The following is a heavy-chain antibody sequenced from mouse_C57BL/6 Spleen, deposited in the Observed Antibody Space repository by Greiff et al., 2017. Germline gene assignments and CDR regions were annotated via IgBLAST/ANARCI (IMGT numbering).Heavy chain of an antibody. Sequence: QVQLQQSGAELVRPGASVTLSCKASGYTFTDYEMHWVKQTPVHGLEWIGAIDPETGGTAYNQKFKGKAILTADKSSSTAYMELRSLTSADSAVYFCTRGVYYDYDDAMDYWGQGTSVTVSS. CDR3: TRGVYYDYDDAMDY. J-gene: IGHJ4*01. V-gene: IGHV1-15*01. CDR1: GYTFTDYE. CDR2: IDPETGGT. D-gene: IGHD2-4*01.